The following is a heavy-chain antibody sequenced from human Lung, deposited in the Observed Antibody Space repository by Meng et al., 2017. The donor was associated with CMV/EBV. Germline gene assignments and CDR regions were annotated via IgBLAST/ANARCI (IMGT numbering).Heavy chain of an antibody. V-gene: IGHV1-18*01. J-gene: IGHJ5*02. CDR2: ISGYNGNT. Sequence: ASXXVSCKAYGYAFSNYGVTWVRQAPGQGPEWMGWISGYNGNTKYAQKFQGRVTMTADTSTSTVYMELRSLTSDDTAVYYCARDAYFNTWYPNWFDPWGHGTLVTVSS. CDR3: ARDAYFNTWYPNWFDP. D-gene: IGHD6-13*01. CDR1: GYAFSNYG.